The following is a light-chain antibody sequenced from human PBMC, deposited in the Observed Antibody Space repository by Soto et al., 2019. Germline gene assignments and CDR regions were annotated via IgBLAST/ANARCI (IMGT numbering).Light chain of an antibody. CDR3: GTWDSSVTGVV. Sequence: QSVLTQPPSVSAAPGQKVTITCSGSSSNIGNHYVSWYQQLPGAVPKLLIYDNNKRPSGIPDRFPGSKSDTSATLGITGLQTGDEADYYCGTWDSSVTGVVFGGGTKLTVL. V-gene: IGLV1-51*01. CDR2: DNN. CDR1: SSNIGNHY. J-gene: IGLJ2*01.